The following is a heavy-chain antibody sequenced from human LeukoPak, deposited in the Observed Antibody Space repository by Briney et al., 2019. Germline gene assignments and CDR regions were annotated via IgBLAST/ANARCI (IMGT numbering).Heavy chain of an antibody. D-gene: IGHD4-17*01. V-gene: IGHV3-33*01. CDR1: GLTFSSYG. Sequence: GGSLRLSCAASGLTFSSYGMHWVRQAPGKGLEWVAVVWYDGSKKYYADSVKGRFSISRDNSKNTLWLQMNSLRAEDTAVYYCARVPYGDYFDYWGQGTLVTVSS. CDR3: ARVPYGDYFDY. J-gene: IGHJ4*02. CDR2: VWYDGSKK.